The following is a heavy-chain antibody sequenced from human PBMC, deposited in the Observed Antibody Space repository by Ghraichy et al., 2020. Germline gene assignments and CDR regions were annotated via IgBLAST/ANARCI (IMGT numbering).Heavy chain of an antibody. V-gene: IGHV3-21*01. CDR2: ISSSSSYI. CDR3: ARVERYFDRQASDY. Sequence: GGSLRLSCAASGFTFSSYSMNWVRQAPGKGLEWVSSISSSSSYIYYADSVKGRFTISRDNAKNSLYLQMNSLRAEDTAVYYCARVERYFDRQASDYWGQGTLVTVSS. J-gene: IGHJ4*02. CDR1: GFTFSSYS. D-gene: IGHD3-9*01.